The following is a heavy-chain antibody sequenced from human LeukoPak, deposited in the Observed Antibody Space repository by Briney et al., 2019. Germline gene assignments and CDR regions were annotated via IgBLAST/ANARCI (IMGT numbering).Heavy chain of an antibody. Sequence: SVKVSCKASGGTFSSYAISWVRQAPGQGLGWMGRIIPIFGIANYAQKFQGRVTITADKSTSTAYMELSSLRSEDTAVYYCARAESGSYYHFDYWGQGTLVTVSS. D-gene: IGHD1-26*01. CDR1: GGTFSSYA. J-gene: IGHJ4*02. CDR3: ARAESGSYYHFDY. CDR2: IIPIFGIA. V-gene: IGHV1-69*04.